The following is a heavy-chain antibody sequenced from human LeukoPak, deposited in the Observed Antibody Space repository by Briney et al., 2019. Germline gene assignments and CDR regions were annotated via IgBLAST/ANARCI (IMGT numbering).Heavy chain of an antibody. V-gene: IGHV3-48*04. CDR2: ISSGSSTI. J-gene: IGHJ4*02. Sequence: HPGGSLRLSCAAPGFSFSVYSMNWVRQAPGKGLEWVSYISSGSSTIYYADSVKGRFTISRDNAKNSLYLQVSSLRVEDTAVYYCARVRDIVVVVASTFDYWGQGTLVTVSS. D-gene: IGHD2-15*01. CDR3: ARVRDIVVVVASTFDY. CDR1: GFSFSVYS.